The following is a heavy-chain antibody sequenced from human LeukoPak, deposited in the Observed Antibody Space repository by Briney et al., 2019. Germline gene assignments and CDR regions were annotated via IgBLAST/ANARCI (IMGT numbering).Heavy chain of an antibody. D-gene: IGHD3-10*01. CDR3: AKDMYGSGSTSFDY. Sequence: GGSLRLSCAASGFTFDDYAMHWVRHAPGKGLEWVSGISWNSGSIGYADSVKGRFTISRDNAKNSPYLQMNSLRAEDTALYYCAKDMYGSGSTSFDYWGQGTLVTVSS. J-gene: IGHJ4*02. CDR1: GFTFDDYA. V-gene: IGHV3-9*01. CDR2: ISWNSGSI.